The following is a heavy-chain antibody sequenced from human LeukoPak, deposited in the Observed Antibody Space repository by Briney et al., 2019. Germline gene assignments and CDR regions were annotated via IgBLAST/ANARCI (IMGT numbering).Heavy chain of an antibody. CDR2: IYSGGST. CDR1: GFTVSSNY. D-gene: IGHD5-12*01. J-gene: IGHJ4*02. V-gene: IGHV3-53*01. CDR3: ARVKLETGTRGFGYFDY. Sequence: GGSLRLSCAASGFTVSSNYMSWVRQAPGKGLEWVSVIYSGGSTYYVDSVKGRFTISRDNSKNTLFLHMNSLRAEDTAVYYCARVKLETGTRGFGYFDYWGQGTLVTVSS.